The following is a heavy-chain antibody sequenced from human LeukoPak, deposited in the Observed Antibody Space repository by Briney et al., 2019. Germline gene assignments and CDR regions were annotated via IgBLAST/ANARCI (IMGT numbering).Heavy chain of an antibody. Sequence: SETLSLTCTVSGASISSNNYYWGWVRQPPGKGLEWIGNIYSSGNTYYNASLKSRVTISVDTSKNQFSLKLSSVTAADTAVYYCARGLRYFDWLLYGGEFGNWFDPWGQGTLVTVSS. CDR2: IYSSGNT. D-gene: IGHD3-9*01. CDR3: ARGLRYFDWLLYGGEFGNWFDP. V-gene: IGHV4-39*07. J-gene: IGHJ5*02. CDR1: GASISSNNYY.